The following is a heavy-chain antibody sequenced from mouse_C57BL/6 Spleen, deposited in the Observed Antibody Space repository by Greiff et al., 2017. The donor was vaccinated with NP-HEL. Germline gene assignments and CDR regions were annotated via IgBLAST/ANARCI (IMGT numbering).Heavy chain of an antibody. CDR2: INPNNGGT. V-gene: IGHV1-26*01. CDR3: ARSHYYGSSYSFAY. J-gene: IGHJ3*01. Sequence: VQLQQSGPELVKPGASVKISCKASGYTFTDYYMNWVKQSHGKSLEWIGDINPNNGGTSYNQKFKGKATLTVDKSSSTAYMELRSLTSEDSAVYYCARSHYYGSSYSFAYWGQGTLVTVSA. D-gene: IGHD1-1*01. CDR1: GYTFTDYY.